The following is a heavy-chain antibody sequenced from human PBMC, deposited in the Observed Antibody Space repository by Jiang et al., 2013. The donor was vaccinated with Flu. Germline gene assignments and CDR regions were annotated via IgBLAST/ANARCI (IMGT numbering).Heavy chain of an antibody. D-gene: IGHD3-16*01. CDR2: TYYRSKWYN. J-gene: IGHJ4*02. CDR3: ARGRVFDY. V-gene: IGHV6-1*01. Sequence: RQSPSRGLEWLGRTYYRSKWYNDYAVSVKSRITINPDTSKNQFSLQLNSVTPEDTAVYYCARGRVFDYWGQGTLVTVSS.